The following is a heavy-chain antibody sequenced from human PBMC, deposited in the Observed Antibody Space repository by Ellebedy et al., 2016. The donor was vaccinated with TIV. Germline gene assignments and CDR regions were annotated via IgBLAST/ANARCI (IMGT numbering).Heavy chain of an antibody. J-gene: IGHJ4*02. CDR3: TTVYRYNYDSV. Sequence: GGSLRLSCAASGFTFSNAWMNWVRQAPGTGLEWVGRIKSKTDGGAADYAAPVKGSFTISRDESKNTLYLQLNSLKTEDTAVYFCTTVYRYNYDSVWGQGTLVTVSS. D-gene: IGHD5-18*01. CDR2: IKSKTDGGAA. V-gene: IGHV3-15*01. CDR1: GFTFSNAW.